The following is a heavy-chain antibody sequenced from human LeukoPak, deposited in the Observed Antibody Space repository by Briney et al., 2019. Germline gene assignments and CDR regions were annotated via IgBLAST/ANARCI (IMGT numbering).Heavy chain of an antibody. V-gene: IGHV1-2*02. CDR2: INPNSGGT. D-gene: IGHD2-2*01. CDR3: ARFAAPRCTSCLDEFSYYYGMDV. J-gene: IGHJ6*02. CDR1: GYTFTGYY. Sequence: GASVKVSCKASGYTFTGYYMHWVRQAPGQGLEWMGWINPNSGGTNYAQKFQGRVTMTRDTSISTAYMELSRLGSDDTAVYYCARFAAPRCTSCLDEFSYYYGMDVWGQGTTVTVFS.